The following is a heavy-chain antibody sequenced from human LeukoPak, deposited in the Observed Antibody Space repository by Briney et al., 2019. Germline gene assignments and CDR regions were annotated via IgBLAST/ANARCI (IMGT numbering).Heavy chain of an antibody. CDR3: AKDYYSSGYFDY. Sequence: SETLSLTPTVPGGSISSYYWSSIRQPPGKGLEWIGYIYYSGSTNDSPSLKSRVTISVDTSKNQFSLKLSSVTAADTAVYYCAKDYYSSGYFDYWGRGTLVSVSS. V-gene: IGHV4-59*01. CDR1: GGSISSYY. J-gene: IGHJ4*02. CDR2: IYYSGST. D-gene: IGHD3-22*01.